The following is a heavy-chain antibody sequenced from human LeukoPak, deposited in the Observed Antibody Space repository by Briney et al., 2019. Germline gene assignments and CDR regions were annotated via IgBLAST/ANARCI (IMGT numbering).Heavy chain of an antibody. V-gene: IGHV4-39*07. CDR3: ARESDWFDP. CDR2: IYYSGST. J-gene: IGHJ5*02. Sequence: SETLSLTCTVSGGSISSSSYYWGWIRQPPGKGLEWIGSIYYSGSTYYNPSLKSRVTISVDTSKNQFSLKLSSVTAADTAVYYCARESDWFDPWGQGTLVTVSS. CDR1: GGSISSSSYY.